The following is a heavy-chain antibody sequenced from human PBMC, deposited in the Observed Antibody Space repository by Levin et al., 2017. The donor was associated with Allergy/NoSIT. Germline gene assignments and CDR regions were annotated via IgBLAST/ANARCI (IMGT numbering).Heavy chain of an antibody. CDR1: GFTFSNYW. D-gene: IGHD6-19*01. V-gene: IGHV3-7*01. CDR2: IKQDGREK. J-gene: IGHJ4*02. Sequence: AGGSLRLSCAASGFTFSNYWMTWVRQAPGKGPEWVANIKQDGREKNYVDSVKGRFTISRDNAKSSLYLQMNSLRAEDTAVYYCSSYSDAWYDNYWGQGTLVTVSS. CDR3: SSYSDAWYDNY.